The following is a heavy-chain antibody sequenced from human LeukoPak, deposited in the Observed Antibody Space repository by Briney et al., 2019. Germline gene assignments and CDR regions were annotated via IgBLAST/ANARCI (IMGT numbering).Heavy chain of an antibody. CDR3: ARKPTISYGMDV. CDR2: IYYSGST. V-gene: IGHV4-30-4*01. Sequence: SETLSLTCTVSGGSISRGDYYWSWIRQPPGKGLEWIGYIYYSGSTYYNPSLKSRVTISVDTSKNQFSLKLSSVTAADTAVYYCARKPTISYGMDVWGQGTTVTVSS. J-gene: IGHJ6*02. D-gene: IGHD3-3*01. CDR1: GGSISRGDYY.